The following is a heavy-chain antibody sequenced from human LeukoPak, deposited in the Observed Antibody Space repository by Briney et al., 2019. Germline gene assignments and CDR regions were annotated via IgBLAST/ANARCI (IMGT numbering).Heavy chain of an antibody. J-gene: IGHJ5*02. Sequence: PSETLSLTCTVSGGSISSYYWSWIRQPPGKGLEWIGYIYYSGSTNYNPSLKSRVTISVDTSKNQFSLKLSSVTAADTAVYYCARTSGAVRWPGNWFDPWGQGTLVTVSS. CDR1: GGSISSYY. CDR3: ARTSGAVRWPGNWFDP. D-gene: IGHD4-23*01. V-gene: IGHV4-59*01. CDR2: IYYSGST.